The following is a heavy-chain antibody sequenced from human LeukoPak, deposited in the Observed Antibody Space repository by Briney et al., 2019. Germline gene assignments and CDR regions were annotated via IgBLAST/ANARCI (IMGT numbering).Heavy chain of an antibody. Sequence: PSETLSLTCTVSGGSISSYYWSWIRQPAGKGLEWIGRIYTSGSTNYNPSLKSRVTMSVDTPKNQLSLKLTSVTAADTAVYYCARGGSGTYYNWVGWFDPWGQGTLVTVSA. V-gene: IGHV4-4*07. CDR3: ARGGSGTYYNWVGWFDP. J-gene: IGHJ5*02. CDR2: IYTSGST. D-gene: IGHD3-10*01. CDR1: GGSISSYY.